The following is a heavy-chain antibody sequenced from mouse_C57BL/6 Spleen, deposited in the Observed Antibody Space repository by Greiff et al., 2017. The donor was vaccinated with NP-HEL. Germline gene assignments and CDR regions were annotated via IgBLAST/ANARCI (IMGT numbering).Heavy chain of an antibody. CDR2: IHPNSGST. J-gene: IGHJ4*01. CDR3: ARGGDYYCSLRDYYAMDY. CDR1: GYTFTSYW. D-gene: IGHD1-1*01. V-gene: IGHV1-64*01. Sequence: VKLQQPGAELVKPGASVKLSCKASGYTFTSYWMHWVKQRPGQGLEWIGMIHPNSGSTNYNEKFKSKATLTVDKSSSTAYMQLSSLTSEDSAVYYCARGGDYYCSLRDYYAMDYWGKGTSVTVSS.